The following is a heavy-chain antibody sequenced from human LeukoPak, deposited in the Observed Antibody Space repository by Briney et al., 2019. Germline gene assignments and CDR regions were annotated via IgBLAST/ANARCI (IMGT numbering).Heavy chain of an antibody. CDR1: GYTFTGYY. J-gene: IGHJ6*03. V-gene: IGHV1-2*02. CDR3: ARDRVFGELNYYYMDV. Sequence: ASVKVSCKASGYTFTGYYMHWVRQAPGQGLEWMGWINPNSGGTNYAQKFQGRVTMTRDTSISTAYMELSRLRSDDTAVYYCARDRVFGELNYYYMDVWGKGTTVTVSS. CDR2: INPNSGGT. D-gene: IGHD3-10*02.